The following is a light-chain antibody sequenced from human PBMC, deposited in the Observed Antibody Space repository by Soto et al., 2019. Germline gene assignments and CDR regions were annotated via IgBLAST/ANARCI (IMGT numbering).Light chain of an antibody. CDR3: QQANSCRLT. Sequence: DIQMTQSPSSVSASVGDRVTITCRASQGISSWLAWYQQKPGKAPKLLIYAASSLKSGVPSRLSGSGSGTDFTLTNSSLQSEDFSTVYYQQANSCRLTFGREIKVEIK. J-gene: IGKJ4*01. CDR1: QGISSW. CDR2: AAS. V-gene: IGKV1-12*01.